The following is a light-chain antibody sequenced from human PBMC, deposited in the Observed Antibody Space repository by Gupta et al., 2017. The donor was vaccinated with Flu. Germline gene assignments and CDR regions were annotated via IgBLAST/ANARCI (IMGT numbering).Light chain of an antibody. Sequence: QSVLTQPPSASGTPGQRVPISCSGSSSNIGSNSVNWYQQLPGTAPKLLIYRNNQRPSGVPDRFSGSKSGTSASLAISGLQSEDEADYYCAAWDDSLYGRVFGGGTKLTVL. CDR3: AAWDDSLYGRV. J-gene: IGLJ3*02. V-gene: IGLV1-44*01. CDR2: RNN. CDR1: SSNIGSNS.